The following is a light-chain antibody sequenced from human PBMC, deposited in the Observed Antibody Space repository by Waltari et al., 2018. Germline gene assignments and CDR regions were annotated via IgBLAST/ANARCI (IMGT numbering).Light chain of an antibody. J-gene: IGKJ1*01. CDR3: QQYYSTLLT. V-gene: IGKV4-1*01. Sequence: DIVMTQSPDSLAVSLGERATINCKSSQSVLYSSNNKNYLAWYQQKPGQPPKLLIYWASTRESVVPDRFSGSGSGTDFTLTISSLQAEDVAVYYCQQYYSTLLTFGQGTKVEIK. CDR2: WAS. CDR1: QSVLYSSNNKNY.